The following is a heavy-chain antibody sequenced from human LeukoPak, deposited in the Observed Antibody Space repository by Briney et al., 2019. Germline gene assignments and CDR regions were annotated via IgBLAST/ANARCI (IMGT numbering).Heavy chain of an antibody. CDR2: INHSGST. Sequence: SETLSLTCAVYGGSFSGYYWSWIRQPPEKGLEWIGEINHSGSTNYNPSLKSRVTISVDTSKNQFSLKLSSVTAADTAVYYCARGNTSIKYFQHWGQGTLVTVSS. V-gene: IGHV4-34*01. D-gene: IGHD5-18*01. CDR1: GGSFSGYY. J-gene: IGHJ1*01. CDR3: ARGNTSIKYFQH.